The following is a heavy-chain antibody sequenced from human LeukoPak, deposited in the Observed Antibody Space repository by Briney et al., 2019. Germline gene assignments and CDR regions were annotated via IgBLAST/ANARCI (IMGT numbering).Heavy chain of an antibody. V-gene: IGHV3-30*02. CDR3: AKDRDYGDYHSAYYYYMDV. CDR1: GFTFSSYG. CDR2: IRYDGTNK. Sequence: PGGSLRLSCAASGFTFSSYGIHWVRQAPGKGLEWVSFIRYDGTNKWYADSVKGRFTISRDNSKNTLYLQMNSLRGEDTAVYHCAKDRDYGDYHSAYYYYMDVWGNGTTVTVS. J-gene: IGHJ6*03. D-gene: IGHD4-17*01.